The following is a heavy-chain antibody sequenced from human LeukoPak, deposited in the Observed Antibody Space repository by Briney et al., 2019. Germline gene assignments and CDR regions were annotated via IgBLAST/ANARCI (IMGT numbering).Heavy chain of an antibody. J-gene: IGHJ4*03. D-gene: IGHD3-9*01. CDR2: ISSSSSYI. CDR1: GFTFSSYS. V-gene: IGHV3-21*01. CDR3: ARDRSVVTGYYYFDF. Sequence: PGGSLRLSCAASGFTFSSYSMNWVRQAPGKGLEWVSSISSSSSYIYYADSVKGRFTISRDNAKNSLYLQMNSLRAEDTAVYFCARDRSVVTGYYYFDFWGHGTLVTVSS.